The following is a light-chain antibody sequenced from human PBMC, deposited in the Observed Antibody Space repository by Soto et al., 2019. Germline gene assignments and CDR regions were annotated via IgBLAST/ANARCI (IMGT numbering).Light chain of an antibody. CDR1: SRDVGGYNS. J-gene: IGLJ1*01. V-gene: IGLV2-14*01. CDR3: SSFTSSMTNV. CDR2: DVT. Sequence: QSALTQPASVSGSPGQAITITCTGTSRDVGGYNSVSWYQQHPGKAPKLILYDVTDRPSGVSDRFSGSKSGNTASLTISGLQAADEADYFCSSFTSSMTNVFGSGTKVTVL.